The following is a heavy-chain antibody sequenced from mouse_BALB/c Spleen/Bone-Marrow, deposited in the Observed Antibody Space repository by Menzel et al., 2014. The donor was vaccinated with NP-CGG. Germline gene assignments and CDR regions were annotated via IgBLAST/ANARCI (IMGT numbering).Heavy chain of an antibody. Sequence: VKLQESGPGLVAPSQSLSITCTVSGFSLTSYGVHWVRQPPGKGLEWLGVIWAGGSTNYNSALMSRLSISKDNSKSQVFLKMNGLQTDDTAMYYCAREESPLRYFDVGGAGTTVTVSS. CDR1: GFSLTSYG. CDR2: IWAGGST. CDR3: AREESPLRYFDV. J-gene: IGHJ1*01. V-gene: IGHV2-9*02.